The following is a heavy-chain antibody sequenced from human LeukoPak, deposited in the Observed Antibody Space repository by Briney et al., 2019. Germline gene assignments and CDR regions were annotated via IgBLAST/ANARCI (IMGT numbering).Heavy chain of an antibody. V-gene: IGHV3-7*01. D-gene: IGHD2-2*01. J-gene: IGHJ3*02. Sequence: SGGSLRLSCAASGFTFSSYSMNWVRQAPGKGLKWVANIKQDGSEKYYVDSVKARFTISRDNAKNSLSLQMNSLRAEDTAVYYCAREYCSSTSCYGAFDIWGQGTMVTVSS. CDR3: AREYCSSTSCYGAFDI. CDR1: GFTFSSYS. CDR2: IKQDGSEK.